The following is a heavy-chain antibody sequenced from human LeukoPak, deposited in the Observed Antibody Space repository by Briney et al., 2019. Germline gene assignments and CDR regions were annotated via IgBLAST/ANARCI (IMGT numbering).Heavy chain of an antibody. D-gene: IGHD1-26*01. CDR2: ISGSGGST. CDR3: AKPMVGAWPPDY. CDR1: GFTFSSCA. J-gene: IGHJ4*02. Sequence: PGGSLRLSCAASGFTFSSCAMSWVRQAPGKGLEWVSAISGSGGSTYYADSVKGRVTISRDNSKNTLYLQMNSLRAEDTAIYHCAKPMVGAWPPDYWGQGTLVTVSS. V-gene: IGHV3-23*01.